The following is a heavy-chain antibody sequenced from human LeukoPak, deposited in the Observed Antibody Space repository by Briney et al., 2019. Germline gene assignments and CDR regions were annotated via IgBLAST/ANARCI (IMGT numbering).Heavy chain of an antibody. Sequence: GGSVTLSCAASAFTLDDNTMGCDRPDRGEGREWDTLISWDGGSTSQADSVKGPLTISTDSSKNALYLQMNSLRTDDTALYCCAKEAGIMGAHYFDYWGQGTLLTVSS. CDR2: ISWDGGST. J-gene: IGHJ4*02. CDR1: AFTLDDNT. CDR3: AKEAGIMGAHYFDY. D-gene: IGHD1-26*01. V-gene: IGHV3-43*01.